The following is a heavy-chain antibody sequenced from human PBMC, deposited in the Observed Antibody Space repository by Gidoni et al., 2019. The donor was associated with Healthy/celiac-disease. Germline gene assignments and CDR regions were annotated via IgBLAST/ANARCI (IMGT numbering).Heavy chain of an antibody. J-gene: IGHJ4*02. V-gene: IGHV3-7*01. CDR3: ARDVRSWWEMATAPNY. CDR1: GFTLGSCW. D-gene: IGHD1-26*01. CDR2: IKQDGSEK. Sequence: EVQLVESGGGLAQPGGSLRPSCACPGFTLGSCWMIWVRQVPGKGLEWVANIKQDGSEKYYVDSVKGRFTISRDNAKNSLYLQMNSLRAEDTAVYYCARDVRSWWEMATAPNYWGQGTLVTVSS.